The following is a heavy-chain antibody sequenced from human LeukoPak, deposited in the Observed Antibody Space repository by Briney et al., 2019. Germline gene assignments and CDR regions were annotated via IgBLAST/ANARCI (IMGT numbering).Heavy chain of an antibody. CDR1: GYTFTGYY. D-gene: IGHD1-26*01. V-gene: IGHV1-2*02. Sequence: GASVKVSCKASGYTFTGYYMHWVRQAPGQGLEWMGWINPNSGGTNYAQKFQGRVTMTRDTSISTAYMELSRLRSDDTAVYYSGPPSGSYYLVRGDAFDIWGQGTMVTVSS. CDR3: GPPSGSYYLVRGDAFDI. CDR2: INPNSGGT. J-gene: IGHJ3*02.